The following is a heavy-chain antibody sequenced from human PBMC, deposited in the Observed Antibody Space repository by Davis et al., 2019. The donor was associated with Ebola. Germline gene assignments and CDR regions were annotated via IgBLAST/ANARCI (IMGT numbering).Heavy chain of an antibody. CDR2: INHSGST. V-gene: IGHV4-34*01. J-gene: IGHJ5*02. CDR1: GGSFSGYY. D-gene: IGHD3-22*01. Sequence: SETLSLTCAVYGGSFSGYYWSWIRQPPGKGLEWIGEINHSGSTNYNPSLKSRVTISVDRSKNQFSLKLSSVTAADTAVYYCARVITMIEAGWFDPWGQGTLVTVSS. CDR3: ARVITMIEAGWFDP.